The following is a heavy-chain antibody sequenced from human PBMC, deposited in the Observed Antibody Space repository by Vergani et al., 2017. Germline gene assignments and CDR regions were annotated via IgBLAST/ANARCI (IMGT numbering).Heavy chain of an antibody. CDR2: IKSKTDGGTT. J-gene: IGHJ4*02. Sequence: VQLVESGGGLVKPGGSLRLSCAASGFTFSNAWLNWVRQAPGKGLKWVGRIKSKTDGGTTDYAAPVKGRFTISRDDSKNTLYLQLNSLKTEDTAGYYCTTAGWCGESPFDDYWGQGTLVTVSS. V-gene: IGHV3-15*07. D-gene: IGHD3-10*01. CDR3: TTAGWCGESPFDDY. CDR1: GFTFSNAW.